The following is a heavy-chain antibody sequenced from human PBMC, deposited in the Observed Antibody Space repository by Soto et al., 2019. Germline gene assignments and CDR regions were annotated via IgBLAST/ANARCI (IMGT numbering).Heavy chain of an antibody. CDR1: GYTFTSYG. CDR2: ISAYNGNT. D-gene: IGHD2-8*01. J-gene: IGHJ6*02. V-gene: IGHV1-18*04. Sequence: ASVKVSCKASGYTFTSYGISWVRQAPGQGLEWMGWISAYNGNTNYAQKLQGRVTMTTDTSTSTAYMELRSLRSDDTAVYYCARDGSVLMVYATRYGMDVWGQGTTVTVSS. CDR3: ARDGSVLMVYATRYGMDV.